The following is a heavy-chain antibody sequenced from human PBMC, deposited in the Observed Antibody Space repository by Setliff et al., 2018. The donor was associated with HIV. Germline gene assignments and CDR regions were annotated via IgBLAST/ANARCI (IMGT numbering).Heavy chain of an antibody. D-gene: IGHD1-26*01. V-gene: IGHV3-9*01. CDR3: VKDGTPIGRYYQYFHV. Sequence: PGGSLRLSCAASGFTFNAYAMHWVRQPPGKGLEWVSGISSNTDNIYYADSVTGRFTISRDNAKDSLFLQMNDLRPEDTAFYYCVKDGTPIGRYYQYFHVWGEGIMVTVSS. CDR2: ISSNTDNI. J-gene: IGHJ6*04. CDR1: GFTFNAYA.